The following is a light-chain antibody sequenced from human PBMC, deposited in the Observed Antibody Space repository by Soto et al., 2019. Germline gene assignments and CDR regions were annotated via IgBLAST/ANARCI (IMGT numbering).Light chain of an antibody. CDR3: QQYENLPT. CDR1: QNINNY. V-gene: IGKV1-33*01. Sequence: DIQMTQSPSSLSASVGDRVTITCQASQNINNYLNWYQQKPGRAPKLLIYGASNLEAGVPSRFRGSGSGTDFTFTISRLQPEDIATYYCQQYENLPTFGQGTRLEMK. J-gene: IGKJ5*01. CDR2: GAS.